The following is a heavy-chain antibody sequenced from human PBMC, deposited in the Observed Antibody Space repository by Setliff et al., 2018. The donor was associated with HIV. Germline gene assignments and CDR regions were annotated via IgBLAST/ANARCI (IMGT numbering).Heavy chain of an antibody. CDR2: ISASGGST. Sequence: GSLRLSCAASGFTFSTHAMSWVRQAPGKGLEWVSAISASGGSTYYADSVKGRFTISRDNSKNTLYLQMNSLRAEDTAVFYCAKIRIIGARQAPSGELYYFDYWGQGTLVTVSS. V-gene: IGHV3-23*01. D-gene: IGHD3-10*01. CDR3: AKIRIIGARQAPSGELYYFDY. CDR1: GFTFSTHA. J-gene: IGHJ4*02.